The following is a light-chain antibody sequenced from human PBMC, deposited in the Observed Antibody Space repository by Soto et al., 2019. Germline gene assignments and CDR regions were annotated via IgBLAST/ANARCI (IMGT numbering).Light chain of an antibody. Sequence: QSALTQPASVSGSPGQSITISCTGTSRDVGGYNYVSWYQQHPGKAPKLMIYEVTNRTSGVSNRFSGSKSGNTASLNISGLQADDEADYYCSSYTSRSTLVFGTGTKLTVL. J-gene: IGLJ1*01. V-gene: IGLV2-14*01. CDR1: SRDVGGYNY. CDR3: SSYTSRSTLV. CDR2: EVT.